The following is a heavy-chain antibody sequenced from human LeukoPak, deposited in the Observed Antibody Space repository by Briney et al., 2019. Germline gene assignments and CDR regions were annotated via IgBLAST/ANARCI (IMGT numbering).Heavy chain of an antibody. D-gene: IGHD1-26*01. CDR2: IKSKTDGGTT. V-gene: IGHV3-15*01. CDR3: TTRVRATRNYYYYGMDV. Sequence: GGSLRLSCAASGFTFGNAWMSWVRQAPGKGLEWVGRIKSKTDGGTTDYAAPVKGRFTISRDDSKNTLYLQMNSLKTEDTAVYYCTTRVRATRNYYYYGMDVWGQGTTVTVSS. CDR1: GFTFGNAW. J-gene: IGHJ6*02.